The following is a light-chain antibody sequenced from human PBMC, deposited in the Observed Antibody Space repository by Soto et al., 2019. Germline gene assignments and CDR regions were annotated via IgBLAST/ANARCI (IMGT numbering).Light chain of an antibody. V-gene: IGLV4-60*03. Sequence: QLVLTQSSSASASLGSSVKLTCTLTSGHSTYIIAWHQQQPGKAPRYLMKLEGSGSYSRGSGVPDRFSGSSSGAGRYLTISNLQSEDEAEYYCETWDSNTRAFGGGTKLTVL. CDR2: LEGSGSY. CDR3: ETWDSNTRA. CDR1: SGHSTYI. J-gene: IGLJ2*01.